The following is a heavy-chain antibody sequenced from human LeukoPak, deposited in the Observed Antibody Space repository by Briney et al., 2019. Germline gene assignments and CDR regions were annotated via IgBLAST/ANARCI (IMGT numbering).Heavy chain of an antibody. CDR3: AELGITMIGGV. CDR2: ISSSGNTI. CDR1: GFTFSSYG. V-gene: IGHV3-48*03. Sequence: PGGSLRLSCAASGFTFSSYGMHWVRQVPGKGLEWVSYISSSGNTIYYADSVKGRFTISRDNAKNSLYLQMNSLRAEDTAVYYCAELGITMIGGVWGKGTTVTISS. D-gene: IGHD3-10*02. J-gene: IGHJ6*04.